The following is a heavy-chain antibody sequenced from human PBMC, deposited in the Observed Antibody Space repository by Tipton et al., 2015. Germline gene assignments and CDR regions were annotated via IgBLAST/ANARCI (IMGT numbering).Heavy chain of an antibody. J-gene: IGHJ4*02. D-gene: IGHD3-16*02. V-gene: IGHV3-30*03. Sequence: SLRLSCAASGFTFRTYDMQWVRQAPGKGLEWVAVISYDGSNTYYADNVKGRFTISRDSSKNTLYLQMNSLRAEDTAVYYCARVNYDYIWGTYRLFYFDYWGQGTLVTVSP. CDR1: GFTFRTYD. CDR3: ARVNYDYIWGTYRLFYFDY. CDR2: ISYDGSNT.